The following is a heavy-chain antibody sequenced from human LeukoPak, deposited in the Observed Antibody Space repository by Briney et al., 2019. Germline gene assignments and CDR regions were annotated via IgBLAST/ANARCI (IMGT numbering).Heavy chain of an antibody. CDR1: GFTLSSYS. Sequence: PGGSLRLSCAASGFTLSSYSMNWVRQVPGKGLEWVSSLSSSGAYIYYADSVKGRFTISRDSADNSLYLQMDSLRVDDTAVYYCASDRLSSGWLTDFWGLGTLVTVSS. CDR2: LSSSGAYI. J-gene: IGHJ4*02. D-gene: IGHD6-19*01. CDR3: ASDRLSSGWLTDF. V-gene: IGHV3-21*01.